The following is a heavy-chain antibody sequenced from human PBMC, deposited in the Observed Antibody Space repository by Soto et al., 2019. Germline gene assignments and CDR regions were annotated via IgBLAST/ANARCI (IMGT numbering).Heavy chain of an antibody. CDR1: GFTFSSYS. Sequence: EVQLVESGGGLVKPGGSLRLSCAASGFTFSSYSMNWVRQAPGKGLEWVSSISSSSSYIYYADSVKGRFTISRDNAKNSLYLQMNSLRAEDTAVYYCAGGCGPHIGYCSSTSWNSDGMDVWGQGTTVTVSS. J-gene: IGHJ6*02. V-gene: IGHV3-21*01. CDR2: ISSSSSYI. CDR3: AGGCGPHIGYCSSTSWNSDGMDV. D-gene: IGHD2-2*01.